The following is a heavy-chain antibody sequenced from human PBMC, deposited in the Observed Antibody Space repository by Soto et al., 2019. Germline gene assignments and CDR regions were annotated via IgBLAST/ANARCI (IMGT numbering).Heavy chain of an antibody. CDR3: ARDRLLSFDP. CDR2: ISYDGSNK. CDR1: GFTFSSYA. J-gene: IGHJ5*02. Sequence: QVQLVESGGGVVQPGRSLRLSCAASGFTFSSYAMHWVRQAPGKGLELVAVISYDGSNKYYADSVKGRFTISRDNSKNTLYLQMNILRAEDTAVYYCARDRLLSFDPWGQGTLVTVSS. V-gene: IGHV3-30-3*01. D-gene: IGHD1-26*01.